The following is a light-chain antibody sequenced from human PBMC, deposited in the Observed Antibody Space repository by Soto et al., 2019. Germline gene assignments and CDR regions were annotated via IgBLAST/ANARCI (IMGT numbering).Light chain of an antibody. CDR1: QTISSW. J-gene: IGKJ5*01. CDR3: QQVNSYPQT. CDR2: KAS. V-gene: IGKV1-5*03. Sequence: DIQMTQSPSTLSGSVGDRVTITCRASQTISSWLAWYQQKPGKAPKLLIYKASTLKSGVPSRFSGSGSGTEFTLTISSLQPEDFATYYCQQVNSYPQTFGQGTRLEIK.